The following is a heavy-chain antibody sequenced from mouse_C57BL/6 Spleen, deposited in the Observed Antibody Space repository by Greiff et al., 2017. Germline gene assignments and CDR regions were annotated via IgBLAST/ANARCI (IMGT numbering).Heavy chain of an antibody. D-gene: IGHD2-2*01. CDR1: GFTFSDYY. J-gene: IGHJ4*01. CDR2: INYDGSST. V-gene: IGHV5-16*01. Sequence: EVQLQESEGGLVQPGSSMKLSCTASGFTFSDYYMAWVRQVPEKGLEWVANINYDGSSTYYLDSLKSRFILSRDNAKNILYLQMSSLKSEDTAAYYCAREGLRRAYYYAMDDWGQGTSVTVSS. CDR3: AREGLRRAYYYAMDD.